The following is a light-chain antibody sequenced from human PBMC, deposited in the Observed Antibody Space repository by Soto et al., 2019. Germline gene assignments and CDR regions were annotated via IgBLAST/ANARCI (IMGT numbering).Light chain of an antibody. CDR2: DAS. V-gene: IGKV3-11*01. J-gene: IGKJ2*01. CDR3: QQRSNWPPFMYT. CDR1: QSVSSY. Sequence: EIVLTQSPATLSLSPGERATLSCRASQSVSSYLAWYQQKPGQAPRLLIYDASNRATGIPARFSGSGSGKDFTLTISSLEPEDFAVYYCQQRSNWPPFMYTFGQGTKLEIK.